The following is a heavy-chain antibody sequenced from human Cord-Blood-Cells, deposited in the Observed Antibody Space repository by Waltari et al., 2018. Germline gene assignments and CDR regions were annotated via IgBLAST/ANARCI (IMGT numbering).Heavy chain of an antibody. J-gene: IGHJ4*02. V-gene: IGHV4-34*01. CDR3: ARGLIAAAGSEVDY. CDR2: INHSGST. CDR1: GGSFGGYY. Sequence: QVQLQQWGAGLLKPSETLSLTCAVYGGSFGGYYWSCIRQPTGKGLEWIGEINHSGSTNYNPSLKSRVTISVDTSKNQFSLKLSSVTAADTAVYYCARGLIAAAGSEVDYWGQGTLVTVSS. D-gene: IGHD6-13*01.